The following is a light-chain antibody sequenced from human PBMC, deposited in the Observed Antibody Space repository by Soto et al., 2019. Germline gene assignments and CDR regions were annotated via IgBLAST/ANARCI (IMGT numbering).Light chain of an antibody. CDR3: KQYGAVQGA. Sequence: EIVLTQSPGTLSLSPGERATLSCRASHSVSSNYLAWYQQKPGQSPRLLIYGASTRATGISDRCSGSGSGTDFPLTVSSLEPEDFAFYCCKQYGAVQGAFGLATRLEVK. CDR2: GAS. CDR1: HSVSSNY. J-gene: IGKJ1*01. V-gene: IGKV3-20*01.